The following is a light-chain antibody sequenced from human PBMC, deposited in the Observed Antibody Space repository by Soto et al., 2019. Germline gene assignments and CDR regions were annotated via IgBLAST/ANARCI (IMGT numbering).Light chain of an antibody. CDR3: ENYSRWPKA. J-gene: IGKJ4*01. CDR2: DAS. V-gene: IGKV3-15*01. Sequence: EIVRRQCPATLSVSPGEGATLACKASQNVDNNLAGYQQRPGQPPRLLISDASTRATGISARFSGSGYGTEFTLSFSSLHFSDYDVYFCENYSRWPKAVGG. CDR1: QNVDNN.